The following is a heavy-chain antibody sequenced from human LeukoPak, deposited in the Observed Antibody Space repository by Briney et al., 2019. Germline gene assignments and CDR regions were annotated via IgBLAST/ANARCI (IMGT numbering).Heavy chain of an antibody. CDR3: AKDGGSAIVVVIRYYFDY. Sequence: GGSLRLSCAASGFTFNNYAMSWVRQAPGKGLERVSAISGSGGSTYYADSVKGRFTISRDNSKNTLYLQMNSLRAEDTAVYYCAKDGGSAIVVVIRYYFDYWGQGTLVTVSS. J-gene: IGHJ4*02. V-gene: IGHV3-23*01. D-gene: IGHD3-22*01. CDR2: ISGSGGST. CDR1: GFTFNNYA.